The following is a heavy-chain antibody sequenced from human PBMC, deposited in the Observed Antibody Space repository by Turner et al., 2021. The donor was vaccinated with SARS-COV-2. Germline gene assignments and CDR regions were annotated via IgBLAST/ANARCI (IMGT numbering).Heavy chain of an antibody. CDR2: ISVSGGST. J-gene: IGHJ4*02. Sequence: EVQLLESGGGLVQPGGSLRLSCAASGFTFSSYVMSWVRQAPGKGLDWVSSISVSGGSTYYADSVKGRFTISRDNSKNTLYLQMNSLRAEDTAVYYCAKAQLGYYLGVDYWGQGTLVTVSS. V-gene: IGHV3-23*01. D-gene: IGHD3-3*01. CDR3: AKAQLGYYLGVDY. CDR1: GFTFSSYV.